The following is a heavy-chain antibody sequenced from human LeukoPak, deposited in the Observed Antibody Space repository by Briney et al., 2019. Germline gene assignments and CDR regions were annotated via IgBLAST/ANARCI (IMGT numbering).Heavy chain of an antibody. CDR1: GYSFTSYY. D-gene: IGHD5-18*01. CDR2: INPSGGST. Sequence: GASVKVSCKASGYSFTSYYMHWVRQAPGQGLEWMGIINPSGGSTSYAQKFQGRVTMTRDMSTSTVYMELSSLRSEDTAVYYCARDALWIQLWSPRNYYYMDVWGKGTTVTVSS. J-gene: IGHJ6*03. V-gene: IGHV1-46*01. CDR3: ARDALWIQLWSPRNYYYMDV.